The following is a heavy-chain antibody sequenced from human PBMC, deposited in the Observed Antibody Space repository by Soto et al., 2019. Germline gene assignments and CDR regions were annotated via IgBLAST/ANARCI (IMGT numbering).Heavy chain of an antibody. Sequence: ASVKVSCKASGYTFTSYGISWVRQAPGQGLEWMGWISAYNGNTNYAQKLQGRVTMTTDTSTSTAYMELRSLRSDDTAVYYCARDGICSSTSCYWSYYYYGMDVWGQGTTVTVS. V-gene: IGHV1-18*01. CDR2: ISAYNGNT. J-gene: IGHJ6*02. CDR1: GYTFTSYG. CDR3: ARDGICSSTSCYWSYYYYGMDV. D-gene: IGHD2-2*01.